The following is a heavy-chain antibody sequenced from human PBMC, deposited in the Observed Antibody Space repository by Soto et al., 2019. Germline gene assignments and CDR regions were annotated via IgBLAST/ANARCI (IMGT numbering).Heavy chain of an antibody. CDR1: GFTFSTYN. CDR3: ARGWLRDPWMY. Sequence: EVQLVESGGGLVKPGGSLRLSCAASGFTFSTYNMNWVRQAPGKGLEWVASISSTSVYMYYAISLKGRFTISRANAKSSLYLQVNCLRAEDTAVYYCARGWLRDPWMYWGQGTLVTVSS. J-gene: IGHJ4*02. V-gene: IGHV3-21*01. CDR2: ISSTSVYM. D-gene: IGHD5-12*01.